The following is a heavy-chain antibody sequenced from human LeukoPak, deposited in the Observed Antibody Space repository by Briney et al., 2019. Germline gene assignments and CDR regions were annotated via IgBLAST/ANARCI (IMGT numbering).Heavy chain of an antibody. D-gene: IGHD3-10*01. CDR1: GFTFSTSA. V-gene: IGHV3-23*01. J-gene: IGHJ4*02. Sequence: PGGSLRLSCAASGFTFSTSAMSWVRQAPGKGLEWVSAISGSGGSTYYADSVKGRFTISRDNSKNTLYLQLNSLRAEDTAVYYCAKALMKRGDYWGQGTLVTVAS. CDR2: ISGSGGST. CDR3: AKALMKRGDY.